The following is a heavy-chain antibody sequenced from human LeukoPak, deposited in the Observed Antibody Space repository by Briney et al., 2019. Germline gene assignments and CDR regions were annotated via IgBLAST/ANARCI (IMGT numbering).Heavy chain of an antibody. CDR1: GFTFTTYS. CDR3: ARGHTAVTRHFDF. CDR2: ISSGSSAI. J-gene: IGHJ4*02. V-gene: IGHV3-21*01. D-gene: IGHD4-17*01. Sequence: GGSLRLSCEASGFTFTTYSMTWVRQAPGKGLEWVSIISSGSSAIFSAEALKGRFTISRDDAKNLLYLDMNSLRAEDTAVYYCARGHTAVTRHFDFWGQGTLVTVSS.